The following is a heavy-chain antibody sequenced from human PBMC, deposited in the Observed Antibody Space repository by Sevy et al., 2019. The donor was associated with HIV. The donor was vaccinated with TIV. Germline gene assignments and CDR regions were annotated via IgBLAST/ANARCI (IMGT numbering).Heavy chain of an antibody. D-gene: IGHD3-9*01. J-gene: IGHJ6*02. Sequence: GGSLRLSCAASGFTFSSYSMNWVRQAPGKGLEWVSSISSSSSYIYYADSVKGRFTISRDNAKNSLYLQMNSLRAEETAVYYCARYYDILTGYPYYYYGMDVWGQGTTVTVSS. V-gene: IGHV3-21*01. CDR1: GFTFSSYS. CDR3: ARYYDILTGYPYYYYGMDV. CDR2: ISSSSSYI.